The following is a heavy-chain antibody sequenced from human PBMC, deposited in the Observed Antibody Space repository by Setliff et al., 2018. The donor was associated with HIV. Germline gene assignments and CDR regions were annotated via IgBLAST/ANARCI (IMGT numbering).Heavy chain of an antibody. Sequence: GGSLRLSCAASGFTFSSYSMNWVRQAPGKGLEWVSSISSSSSYIYYADSVKGRFTISRDNAKNSLYLQMNSLRAEDTAVYYCARDFRRYFEYYYYGMDVWGQGTTVTVSS. V-gene: IGHV3-21*01. CDR2: ISSSSSYI. CDR1: GFTFSSYS. CDR3: ARDFRRYFEYYYYGMDV. D-gene: IGHD3-9*01. J-gene: IGHJ6*02.